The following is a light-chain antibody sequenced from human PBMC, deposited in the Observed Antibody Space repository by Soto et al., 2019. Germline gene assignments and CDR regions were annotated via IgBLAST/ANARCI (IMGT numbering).Light chain of an antibody. CDR2: WAS. V-gene: IGKV4-1*01. J-gene: IGKJ1*01. CDR3: QQYFTSPWT. CDR1: QSILDRSKNKYY. Sequence: DIVMTQSPDSLAVSLGERATFNCKSSQSILDRSKNKYYLAWYQQKSGQPPKLLIYWASLREPGVPDRFTGGGSGTDFTLTISSLQAEDVAVYYCQQYFTSPWTFGQGPKVEI.